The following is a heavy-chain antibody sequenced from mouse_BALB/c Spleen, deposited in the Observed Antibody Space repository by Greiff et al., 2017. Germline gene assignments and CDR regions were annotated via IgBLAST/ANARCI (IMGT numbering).Heavy chain of an antibody. J-gene: IGHJ2*01. D-gene: IGHD1-2*01. V-gene: IGHV5-12-1*01. CDR2: ISSGGGST. CDR1: GFAFSSYD. CDR3: PRMGSITTDFDY. Sequence: EVKLVESGGGLVKPGGSLKLSCAASGFAFSSYDMSWVRQTPEKRLEWVAYISSGGGSTYYPDTVKGRFTISRDNAKNTLYLQMSSLKSEDTAMYYCPRMGSITTDFDYWGQGTTLTVSS.